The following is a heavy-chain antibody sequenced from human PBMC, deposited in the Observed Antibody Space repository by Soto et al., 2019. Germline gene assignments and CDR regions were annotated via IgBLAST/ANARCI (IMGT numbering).Heavy chain of an antibody. CDR1: GFTFSSYA. CDR2: ISGSGGST. J-gene: IGHJ4*02. CDR3: AKDKNHDFWSGYSHD. D-gene: IGHD3-3*01. V-gene: IGHV3-23*01. Sequence: GSLRLSCAASGFTFSSYAMSWVRQAPGKGLEWVSAISGSGGSTYYADSVKGRFTISRDNSKNTLYLQMNSLRAEDTAVYYCAKDKNHDFWSGYSHDWGQGTLVTVSS.